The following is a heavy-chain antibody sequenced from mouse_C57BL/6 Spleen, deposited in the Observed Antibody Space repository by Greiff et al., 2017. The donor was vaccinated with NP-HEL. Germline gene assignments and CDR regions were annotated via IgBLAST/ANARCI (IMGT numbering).Heavy chain of an antibody. CDR3: ARAGPLYAMDY. Sequence: QVQLQQSGAELVKPGASVKISCKASGYAFSSYWMNWVKQRPGKGLEWIGQIYPGDGDTNYNGKFKGKATLTADKSSSTAYMQLSSLTSEDSAVYFCARAGPLYAMDYWGQGTSVTVSS. V-gene: IGHV1-80*01. J-gene: IGHJ4*01. CDR1: GYAFSSYW. CDR2: IYPGDGDT.